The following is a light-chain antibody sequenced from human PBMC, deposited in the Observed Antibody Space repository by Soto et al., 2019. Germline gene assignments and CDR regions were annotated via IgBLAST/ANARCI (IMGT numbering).Light chain of an antibody. Sequence: DIHMTQSPSTLSASVGDRDTITCRASQRISSKLAWYQQKPGKAPKVLIYKASGLQSGVPSRFSGSGSGTEFTLTISSLQPDDFAAYYCQQYNSYSRTFGQGTKLDIK. CDR1: QRISSK. V-gene: IGKV1-5*03. CDR3: QQYNSYSRT. J-gene: IGKJ2*01. CDR2: KAS.